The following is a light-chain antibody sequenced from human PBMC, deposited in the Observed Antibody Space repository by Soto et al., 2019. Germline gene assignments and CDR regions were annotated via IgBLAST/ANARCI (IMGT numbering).Light chain of an antibody. CDR3: QQYGGSPQT. CDR2: GAS. Sequence: EIVLTPSPGTLALSPGEGATLSCRASQSVSKYLAWYQQKPGQAPRLLIYGASSRATGIPDSFSGSGSGTDFTLTISRLEPEDFAVYYCQQYGGSPQTFGQGTKVDI. J-gene: IGKJ1*01. CDR1: QSVSKY. V-gene: IGKV3-20*01.